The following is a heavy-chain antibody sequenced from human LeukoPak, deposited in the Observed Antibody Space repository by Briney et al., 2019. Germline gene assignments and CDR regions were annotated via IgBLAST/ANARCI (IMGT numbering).Heavy chain of an antibody. D-gene: IGHD6-19*01. CDR3: AKEMDSSGWYRYFHH. V-gene: IGHV3-30*18. Sequence: QPGRSLRLSCAASGFTFSSYGIHWVRQAPGKGLEWVAVISYDGSNKYYADPVKGRFTISRDNSQNTLYLQMNILRAEDTAVYYCAKEMDSSGWYRYFHHWGQGTLVTVSS. CDR1: GFTFSSYG. J-gene: IGHJ1*01. CDR2: ISYDGSNK.